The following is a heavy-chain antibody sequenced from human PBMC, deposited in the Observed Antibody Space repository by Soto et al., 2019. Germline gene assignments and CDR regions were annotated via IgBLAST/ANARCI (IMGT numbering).Heavy chain of an antibody. CDR2: ISAYNGNT. CDR3: ARPYDFWSGSGPFDY. V-gene: IGHV1-18*01. D-gene: IGHD3-3*01. CDR1: GYTFTSDG. J-gene: IGHJ4*02. Sequence: ASVKVPCTASGYTFTSDGISWVRQAPGQGLEWMGWISAYNGNTNYAQKLQGRVTMTTDTSTSTAYMELRSLRSDDTAVYYCARPYDFWSGSGPFDYWGQGTLVTVSS.